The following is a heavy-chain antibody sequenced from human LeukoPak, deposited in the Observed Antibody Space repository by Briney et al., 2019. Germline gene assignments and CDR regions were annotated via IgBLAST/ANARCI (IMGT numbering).Heavy chain of an antibody. J-gene: IGHJ4*02. Sequence: SETLSLTCTVSGGAIISDNFYWGWVRQPPGKGLEWVGSINYSGTTYYNPSLRSRVSISVDTSRTQFFLMLNSVTAADTAVYYCGRLFDSWGQGILVTVSS. V-gene: IGHV4-39*01. CDR2: INYSGTT. CDR1: GGAIISDNFY. CDR3: GRLFDS.